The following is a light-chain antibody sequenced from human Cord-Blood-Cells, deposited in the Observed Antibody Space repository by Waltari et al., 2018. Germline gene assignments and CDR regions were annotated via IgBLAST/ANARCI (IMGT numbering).Light chain of an antibody. CDR1: QSVSSSY. CDR2: GAS. V-gene: IGKV3-20*01. J-gene: IGKJ1*01. CDR3: QQYGSSPRT. Sequence: EIVLTQSTGTLTLSQGERATLSCRASQSVSSSYLAWYQQKPGQAPRLLIYGASSRATGIPDRFSGSGSGTDFTLTISRLEPEDFAVYYCQQYGSSPRTFGQGTKVEIK.